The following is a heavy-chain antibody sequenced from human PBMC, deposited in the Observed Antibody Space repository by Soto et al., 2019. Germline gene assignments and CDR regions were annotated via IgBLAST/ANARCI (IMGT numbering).Heavy chain of an antibody. CDR1: GGPFISYA. Sequence: SVKVSCNAPGGPFISYAVSWVRQAPGQGLEWMGGIIPIFGTANYAQKFQGGVTITADESTSTAYMELSSLRSEDTAVYYCARARGSSSSRGRFDPWGQGSLVTVSS. J-gene: IGHJ5*02. CDR3: ARARGSSSSRGRFDP. D-gene: IGHD6-6*01. CDR2: IIPIFGTA. V-gene: IGHV1-69*01.